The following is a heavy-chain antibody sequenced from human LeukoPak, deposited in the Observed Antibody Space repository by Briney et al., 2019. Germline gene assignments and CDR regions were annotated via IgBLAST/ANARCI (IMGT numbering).Heavy chain of an antibody. D-gene: IGHD1-1*01. CDR3: ATWRTAKTGFDY. V-gene: IGHV4-39*05. CDR1: CGPISHNNYY. J-gene: IGHJ4*02. CDR2: IYYSGSP. Sequence: QPQLQESGPGLVKPSETPSPTLTLSCGPISHNNYYWALIRQPPGKGLVCIGSIYYSGSPYYNPSLKSRVTISVDTSKNQFSLRLSSVTAADTAVYYCATWRTAKTGFDYWGQGTLVTVSS.